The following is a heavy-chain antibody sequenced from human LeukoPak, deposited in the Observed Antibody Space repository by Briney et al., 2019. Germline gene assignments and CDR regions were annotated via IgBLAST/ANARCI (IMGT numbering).Heavy chain of an antibody. D-gene: IGHD4-23*01. CDR3: ATSRWLYNWFDP. CDR2: IYTSGST. V-gene: IGHV4-4*07. CDR1: GGFISNYY. J-gene: IGHJ5*02. Sequence: SETLSLTCTVSGGFISNYYWSWIRQPAGKGLEWIGRIYTSGSTNYNPSLKSRVTISVDTSKNQFSLKLSSVTAADTAVYYCATSRWLYNWFDPWGQGTLVTVSS.